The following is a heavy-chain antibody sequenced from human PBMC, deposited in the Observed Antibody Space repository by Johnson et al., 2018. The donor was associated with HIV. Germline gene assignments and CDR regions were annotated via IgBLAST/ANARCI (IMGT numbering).Heavy chain of an antibody. CDR2: ISYDGSNK. Sequence: QVQLVESGGGVVQPGTSLRLSCAASGFTFTSFAMHWVRQAPGKGLEWVAVISYDGSNKYYADSVKGRFTISRDNSKNTLYLQMNSLRAEDTAVYYCAKNGARGDAFDIWGQGTMVTVSS. V-gene: IGHV3-30*18. J-gene: IGHJ3*02. D-gene: IGHD2-8*01. CDR3: AKNGARGDAFDI. CDR1: GFTFTSFA.